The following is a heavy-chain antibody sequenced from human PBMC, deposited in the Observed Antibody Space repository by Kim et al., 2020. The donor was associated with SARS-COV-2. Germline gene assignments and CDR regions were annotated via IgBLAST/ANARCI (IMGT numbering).Heavy chain of an antibody. J-gene: IGHJ5*02. CDR3: VRLGAAAGSP. CDR1: GYSFTTYW. CDR2: IDPTDSYT. Sequence: GESLKISCEGSGYSFTTYWISWVRQMPGKGLEWMGHIDPTDSYTRYAPSFQGHVTISVDDSINTVYLQWSSLEASDTAIYYCVRLGAAAGSPWGQGTLVTVSS. D-gene: IGHD6-13*01. V-gene: IGHV5-10-1*01.